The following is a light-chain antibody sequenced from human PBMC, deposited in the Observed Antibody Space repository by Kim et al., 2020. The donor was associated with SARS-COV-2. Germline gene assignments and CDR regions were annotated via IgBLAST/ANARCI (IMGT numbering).Light chain of an antibody. CDR1: QGIRNY. CDR2: AAA. CDR3: QSYNTAPFA. Sequence: DIQMTQSPSSLSASVGDRDTNTCRASQGIRNYFAWYQQKPGTVPKLLIYAAATLQSGVPYRFSGSGSGTDFTLTISSLQPEDVATYFCQSYNTAPFAFAPVTKVDI. V-gene: IGKV1-27*01. J-gene: IGKJ3*01.